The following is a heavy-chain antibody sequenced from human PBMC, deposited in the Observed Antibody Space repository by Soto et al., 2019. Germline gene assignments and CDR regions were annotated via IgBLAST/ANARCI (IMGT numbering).Heavy chain of an antibody. CDR1: GFTSSSYS. CDR2: ISSSSTYI. J-gene: IGHJ6*02. Sequence: EVQLVESGGGLVKPGGSLRLSCAASGFTSSSYSMDWVRQAPGKGLEWVSSISSSSTYIHYADSVKGRFTISRDNAQNSLYLQMNSLSAEDTAVYYCASQTSGYYYYGMDVWGQGTTVTVSS. V-gene: IGHV3-21*01. CDR3: ASQTSGYYYYGMDV.